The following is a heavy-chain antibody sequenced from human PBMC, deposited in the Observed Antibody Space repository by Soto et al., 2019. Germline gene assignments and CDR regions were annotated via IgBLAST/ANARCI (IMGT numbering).Heavy chain of an antibody. CDR2: ISGDGTGT. V-gene: IGHV3-74*01. Sequence: EVQLVESGGGLVQPGGSLRLSCAASGFTFSNYWMHWVRQAPGKGLVWVSRISGDGTGTDYADSVKGRFTIPRDNAKKALYLQMNNLRADDTAVYYCARVTVAGFWGQGTLVTVSS. J-gene: IGHJ4*02. CDR1: GFTFSNYW. D-gene: IGHD6-19*01. CDR3: ARVTVAGF.